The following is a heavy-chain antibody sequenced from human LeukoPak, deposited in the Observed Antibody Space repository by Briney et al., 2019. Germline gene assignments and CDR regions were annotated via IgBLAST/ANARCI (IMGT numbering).Heavy chain of an antibody. CDR1: GDSVSSNSAI. J-gene: IGHJ6*03. CDR3: ARAEGTPRGYMDV. Sequence: SQTLSLSCALSGDSVSSNSAIWNWIRQSPPRGLEWLGRAYYRSKWYIEYAASVKSRITINPDTSKNQFSLQLNSVTPEDTAVYYCARAEGTPRGYMDVWGKGTTVTVSS. V-gene: IGHV6-1*01. D-gene: IGHD2-15*01. CDR2: AYYRSKWYI.